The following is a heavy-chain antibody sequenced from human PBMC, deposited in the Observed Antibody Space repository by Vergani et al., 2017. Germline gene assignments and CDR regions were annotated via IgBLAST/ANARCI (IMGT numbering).Heavy chain of an antibody. CDR2: ITPFNGNT. D-gene: IGHD2-2*01. J-gene: IGHJ5*02. CDR1: GYTFTYRY. Sequence: QMQLVQSGAEVKKTGSSVKVSCKASGYTFTYRYLHWVRQAPGQALEWIGWITPFNGNTNYAQKFQDRVTITRDRSKSTAYMELSRLRSEDTAMYYCALAESSTTCINSVCITPEKGGRFDPWGQGTVIIVS. V-gene: IGHV1-45*02. CDR3: ALAESSTTCINSVCITPEKGGRFDP.